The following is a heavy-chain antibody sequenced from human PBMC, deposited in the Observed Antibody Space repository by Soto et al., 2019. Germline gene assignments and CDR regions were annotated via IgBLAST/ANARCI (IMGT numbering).Heavy chain of an antibody. CDR3: ARGEFLAAAGILYYYGMDV. CDR1: GGTFSSYA. J-gene: IGHJ6*02. Sequence: GASVKVSCKASGGTFSSYAISWVRQAPGQGLEWMGGIIPIFGTANYAQKFQGRVTITADESTGTAYMELSSLRSEDTAVYYCARGEFLAAAGILYYYGMDVWGQGTTVTVSS. V-gene: IGHV1-69*13. CDR2: IIPIFGTA. D-gene: IGHD6-13*01.